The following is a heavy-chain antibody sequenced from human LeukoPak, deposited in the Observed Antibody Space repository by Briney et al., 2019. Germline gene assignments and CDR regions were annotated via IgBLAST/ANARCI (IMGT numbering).Heavy chain of an antibody. V-gene: IGHV1-8*03. Sequence: ASVKVSCKASGYTFTAYDINWVRQAPGQGLEWMGWMNPRNGDTDYAQNFQGRVTITKNTSISTAYLELSSLRFEDTAVYYCARHLDKWDSAGFDYWGQGTLVTVSS. D-gene: IGHD1-26*01. J-gene: IGHJ4*02. CDR3: ARHLDKWDSAGFDY. CDR1: GYTFTAYD. CDR2: MNPRNGDT.